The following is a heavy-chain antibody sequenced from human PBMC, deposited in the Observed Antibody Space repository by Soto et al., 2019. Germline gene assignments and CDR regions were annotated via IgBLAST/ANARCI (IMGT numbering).Heavy chain of an antibody. CDR3: ARGRGYYYGRSGYYIDD. D-gene: IGHD3-22*01. J-gene: IGHJ4*02. V-gene: IGHV4-30-4*01. CDR1: GDSLTSDDSY. Sequence: HVKLQESGPGLVKPSQTLSLTCTVSGDSLTSDDSYWSCIRQPPGNGLEWIGYISYSVSTSYNPSLGSRLSSSEESSKNQFCLEWNSLTAADKALDYSARGRGYYYGRSGYYIDDWGQGGLVTGSS. CDR2: ISYSVST.